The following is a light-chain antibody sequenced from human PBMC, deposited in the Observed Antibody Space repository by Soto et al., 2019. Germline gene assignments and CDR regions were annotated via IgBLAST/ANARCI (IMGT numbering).Light chain of an antibody. CDR2: AAS. Sequence: DIQMTQSPSTLSASVGDRVTITCRASQSISNWLAWYQQKPGKAPKLLIYAASSLQSGVPSRFSGSGSGTDFTLTISRLEPEDFAVYYCQQYGSSPPWTFGQGTKVDIK. J-gene: IGKJ1*01. CDR1: QSISNW. CDR3: QQYGSSPPWT. V-gene: IGKV1-5*01.